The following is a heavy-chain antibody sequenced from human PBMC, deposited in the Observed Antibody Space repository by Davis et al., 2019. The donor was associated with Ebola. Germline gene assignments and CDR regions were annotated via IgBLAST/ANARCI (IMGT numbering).Heavy chain of an antibody. CDR2: TYYTSKWHN. J-gene: IGHJ6*02. CDR1: GDSVFGKNGA. CDR3: VRGWGRSGLDV. Sequence: PSDTLSLTCAISGDSVFGKNGAWNWIRQSPSRGLEWLGRTYYTSKWHNDYGESVKSRITINPDTSTNQLSLQLNSVTPEDTAVYYCVRGWGRSGLDVWGQGTTVTVSS. D-gene: IGHD3-16*01. V-gene: IGHV6-1*01.